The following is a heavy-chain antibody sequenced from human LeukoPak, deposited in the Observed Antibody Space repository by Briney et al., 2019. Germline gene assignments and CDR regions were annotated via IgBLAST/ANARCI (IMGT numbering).Heavy chain of an antibody. J-gene: IGHJ3*02. CDR1: GGSISSGGYY. CDR2: IYHSGST. CDR3: ARSPSPPAAMSAFDI. D-gene: IGHD2-2*01. Sequence: PSQTLSLTCTVSGGSISSGGYYWRWIRQPPGKGLEWIEYIYHSGSTYYNPSLKSRVTISVDRSKNQFSLKLSSVTAADTAVYYCARSPSPPAAMSAFDIWGQGTMVTVSS. V-gene: IGHV4-30-2*01.